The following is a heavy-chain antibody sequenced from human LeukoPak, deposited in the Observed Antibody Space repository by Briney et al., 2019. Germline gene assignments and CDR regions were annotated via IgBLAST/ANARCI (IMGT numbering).Heavy chain of an antibody. D-gene: IGHD6-19*01. CDR3: ARVAGYSSGWYGDY. Sequence: GGSLRLSCAASGFTCSSYSMNWVRQAPGKGLEWVSSISSSSSYIYYADSVKGRFTISRGNAKNSLYLQMNSLRAEDTAVYYCARVAGYSSGWYGDYWGQGTLVTVSS. V-gene: IGHV3-21*01. CDR1: GFTCSSYS. CDR2: ISSSSSYI. J-gene: IGHJ4*02.